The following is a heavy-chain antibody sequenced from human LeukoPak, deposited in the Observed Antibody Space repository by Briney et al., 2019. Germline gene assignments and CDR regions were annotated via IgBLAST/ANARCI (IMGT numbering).Heavy chain of an antibody. D-gene: IGHD3-9*01. J-gene: IGHJ4*02. CDR1: GFTFSSYA. V-gene: IGHV3-23*01. Sequence: GGSLRLSCAASGFTFSSYAMSWVRQAPGKGLEWVPVISGSGGTTYYADSVKGRFTISGDNSKNTLYLQMNSLRAEDTAVYYCAKGAKSYDILTGYYNDYWGQGTLVTVSS. CDR2: ISGSGGTT. CDR3: AKGAKSYDILTGYYNDY.